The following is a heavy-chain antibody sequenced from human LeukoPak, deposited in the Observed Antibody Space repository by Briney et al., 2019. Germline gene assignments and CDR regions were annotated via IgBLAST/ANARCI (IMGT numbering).Heavy chain of an antibody. CDR2: INHSGST. CDR3: AGNWGSNWFDP. D-gene: IGHD3-16*01. V-gene: IGHV4-34*01. Sequence: SETLSLTCAVYGGSFSGYYWSWIRQPPGKGLEWIGEINHSGSTNYNPSLKSRVTMSVDTSKNQFSLKLTSVTAADTAMYYCAGNWGSNWFDPWGQGTLVTVSS. J-gene: IGHJ5*02. CDR1: GGSFSGYY.